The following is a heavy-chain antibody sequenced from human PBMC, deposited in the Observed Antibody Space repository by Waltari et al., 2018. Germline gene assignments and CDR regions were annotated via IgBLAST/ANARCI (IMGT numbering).Heavy chain of an antibody. J-gene: IGHJ4*02. V-gene: IGHV3-23*01. Sequence: EAQLWESGGGLVQPGGSLRVSCAASGLTVSSYAMSWVRQAPGKGLEWVSEISGTGSNTYYADSVKGRFTISKDNSKNILYLQMDSLRAEDTAVYYCARDGYNWIAFDVWGQGVLVTVSS. CDR1: GLTVSSYA. D-gene: IGHD5-12*01. CDR3: ARDGYNWIAFDV. CDR2: ISGTGSNT.